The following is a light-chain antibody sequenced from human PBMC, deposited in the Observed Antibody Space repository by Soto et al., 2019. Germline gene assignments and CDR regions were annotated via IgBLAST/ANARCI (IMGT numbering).Light chain of an antibody. J-gene: IGKJ1*01. CDR3: QQYGSSPRT. V-gene: IGKV3-20*01. Sequence: EIVLTQSPGTLSLSPGERATLSCRASPSVSSSYLTWYQQKPGQAPRLLIYGASSRATGIPDRFSGSGSGTDFTLTISKLDPEDFAVYYCQQYGSSPRTFGQGTKVEIK. CDR1: PSVSSSY. CDR2: GAS.